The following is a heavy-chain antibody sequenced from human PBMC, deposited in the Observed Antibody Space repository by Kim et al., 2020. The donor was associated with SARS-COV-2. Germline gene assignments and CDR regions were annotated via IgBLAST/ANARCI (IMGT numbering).Heavy chain of an antibody. D-gene: IGHD2-2*01. CDR1: GGTFSSYA. CDR2: IIPIFGTA. CDR3: ARVSQLQRWFDP. V-gene: IGHV1-69*13. Sequence: SVKVSCKASGGTFSSYAISWVRQAPGQGLEWMGGIIPIFGTANYAQKFQGRVTITADESTSTAYMELSSLRSEDTAVYYCARVSQLQRWFDPWGQGTLVTVSS. J-gene: IGHJ5*02.